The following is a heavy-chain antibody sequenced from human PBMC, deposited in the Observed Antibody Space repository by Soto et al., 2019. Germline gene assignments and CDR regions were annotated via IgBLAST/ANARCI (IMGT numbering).Heavy chain of an antibody. CDR3: AKDGGTDIVLMSDAFDI. Sequence: PGGSLRLSCAASGFTFSSYAMSWVRQAPGKGLEWVSAISGSGGSTYYADSVKGRFTISRDNSKNTLYLQMNSLRAEDTAVYYCAKDGGTDIVLMSDAFDIWGQGTMVTVSS. J-gene: IGHJ3*02. CDR2: ISGSGGST. V-gene: IGHV3-23*01. CDR1: GFTFSSYA. D-gene: IGHD2-8*01.